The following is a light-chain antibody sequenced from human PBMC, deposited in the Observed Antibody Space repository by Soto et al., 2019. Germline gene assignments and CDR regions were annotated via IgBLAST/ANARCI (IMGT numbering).Light chain of an antibody. J-gene: IGLJ2*01. CDR2: DVS. CDR3: SSYAGSNMV. Sequence: QSALTQPPSASGSPGQSVTISCTGTSSDVGGYNYVSWYQQHPGKAPKLMIYDVSKRPSGVPGRFAGSKSGNTASLTVAGLQAEDEADYYCSSYAGSNMVFGGGTKLTVL. CDR1: SSDVGGYNY. V-gene: IGLV2-8*01.